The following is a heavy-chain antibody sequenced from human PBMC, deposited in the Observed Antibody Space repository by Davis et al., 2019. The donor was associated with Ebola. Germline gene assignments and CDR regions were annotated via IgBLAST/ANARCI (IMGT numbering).Heavy chain of an antibody. CDR2: INHSGST. D-gene: IGHD3-9*01. CDR1: GGFFSGYY. CDR3: ARDGYDILTGYYYGGWFDP. V-gene: IGHV4-34*01. J-gene: IGHJ5*02. Sequence: PSETLSLTCAVYGGFFSGYYWTWIRQPPGKGLEWIGEINHSGSTNYNPSLKSRVTISVDTSKNQFSLKLSSVTAADTAVYYCARDGYDILTGYYYGGWFDPWGQGTLVTVSS.